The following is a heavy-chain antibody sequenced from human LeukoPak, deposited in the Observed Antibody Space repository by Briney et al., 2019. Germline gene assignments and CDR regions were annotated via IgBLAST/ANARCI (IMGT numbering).Heavy chain of an antibody. Sequence: SETLSLTCTVSGGSISSGDYYWSWIRQPPGKGLEWIGYIYYSGSTYYNPSLKSRVTISVDTSKNQFSLKLSSVTAADTAVYYCARGGDGSGETLGNWFDPWGQGTPVTVSS. CDR1: GGSISSGDYY. CDR2: IYYSGST. V-gene: IGHV4-30-4*01. D-gene: IGHD3-10*01. CDR3: ARGGDGSGETLGNWFDP. J-gene: IGHJ5*02.